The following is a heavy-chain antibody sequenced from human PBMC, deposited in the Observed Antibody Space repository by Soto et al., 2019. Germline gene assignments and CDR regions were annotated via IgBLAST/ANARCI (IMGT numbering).Heavy chain of an antibody. D-gene: IGHD6-13*01. V-gene: IGHV4-59*01. J-gene: IGHJ4*02. CDR1: GGSMRNYF. CDR2: IHYSWIT. CDR3: AAGEASSRNLAPYYLDF. Sequence: SETLSLTCTVSGGSMRNYFWTWIRQPPGKGLEWIGYIHYSWITSFFPSSNPSLRSRVTISEDTSKNQFSLKLLSVTTADTAVYFCAAGEASSRNLAPYYLDFWGQGTLVTVSS.